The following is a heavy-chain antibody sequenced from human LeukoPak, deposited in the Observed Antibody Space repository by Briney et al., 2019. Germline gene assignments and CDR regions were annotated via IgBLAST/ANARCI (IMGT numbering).Heavy chain of an antibody. J-gene: IGHJ6*02. CDR1: GGSVSSGSYY. D-gene: IGHD1-1*01. CDR3: ARQLELDYYGMDV. CDR2: IYYSGST. Sequence: SETLSLTCTVSGGSVSSGSYYWSWIRQPPGKGLEWIGYIYYSGSTNYNPSLKSRVTISVDTSKNQFSLKLSSVTAADTAVYYCARQLELDYYGMDVWGQGTTVTVSS. V-gene: IGHV4-61*01.